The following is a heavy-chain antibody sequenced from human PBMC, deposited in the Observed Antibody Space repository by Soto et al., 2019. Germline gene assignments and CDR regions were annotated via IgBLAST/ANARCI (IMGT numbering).Heavy chain of an antibody. CDR2: IIPIFGTA. J-gene: IGHJ6*02. CDR3: ARVAFVVVAADYYYYGMDV. Sequence: QVQLVQSGAEVKKPGSSVKVSCKASGGTFSSYAISWVRQAPGQGLEWMGGIIPIFGTANYAQKFQGRVTITADESTSTAYMELSSLRSEDTAVYYCARVAFVVVAADYYYYGMDVWGQGTTVTVS. V-gene: IGHV1-69*12. D-gene: IGHD2-15*01. CDR1: GGTFSSYA.